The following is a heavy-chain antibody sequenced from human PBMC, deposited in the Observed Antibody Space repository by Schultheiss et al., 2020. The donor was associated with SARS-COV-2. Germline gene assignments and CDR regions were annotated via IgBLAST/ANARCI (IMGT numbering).Heavy chain of an antibody. CDR3: ARGPLSDYAFYGMDI. Sequence: GESLKISCAASGFTFSSYGMHWVRQAPGKGLEWVAVIYSGGSTYYADSVKGRFTISRDNSKNLLYLQMNSLRAEDTAVYYCARGPLSDYAFYGMDIWGQGTTVTVSS. CDR1: GFTFSSYG. CDR2: IYSGGST. D-gene: IGHD3-16*01. V-gene: IGHV3-NL1*01. J-gene: IGHJ6*02.